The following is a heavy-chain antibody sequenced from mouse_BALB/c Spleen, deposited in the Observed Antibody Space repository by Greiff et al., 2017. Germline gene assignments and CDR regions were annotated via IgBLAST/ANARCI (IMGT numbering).Heavy chain of an antibody. J-gene: IGHJ2*01. CDR3: ARSYYGSSSDY. CDR1: GYTFTSYY. Sequence: QVQLQQSGPELVKPGASVRISCKASGYTFTSYYIHWVKQRPGQGLEWIGWIYPGNVNTKYNEKFKGKATLTPDKSSSTAYMQLSSLTSEDSEVYSCARSYYGSSSDYWGQGTTLTVSS. CDR2: IYPGNVNT. D-gene: IGHD1-1*01. V-gene: IGHV1S56*01.